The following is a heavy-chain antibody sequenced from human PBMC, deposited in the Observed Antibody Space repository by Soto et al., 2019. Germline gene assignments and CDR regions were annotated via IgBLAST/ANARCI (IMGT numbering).Heavy chain of an antibody. V-gene: IGHV4-39*02. J-gene: IGHJ5*02. CDR3: ATYSSSSGWFDP. Sequence: SETLSLTCTVSGGSISNSTSYWGWIRQPPGKGLEWIGVGYYSGTTYYNPSLKSRVTISVETSKSHFSPSLSSVTAADTAVYYCATYSSSSGWFDPWGQGTLVTVSS. D-gene: IGHD6-6*01. CDR1: GGSISNSTSY. CDR2: GYYSGTT.